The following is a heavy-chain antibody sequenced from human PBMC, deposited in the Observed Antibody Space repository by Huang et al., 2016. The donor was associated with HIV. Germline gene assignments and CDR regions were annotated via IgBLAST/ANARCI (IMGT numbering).Heavy chain of an antibody. J-gene: IGHJ3*02. V-gene: IGHV1-2*02. CDR2: INPNTGDT. Sequence: QVQLVQSGAEVKKPGASVRVSCKASGYTFTGFYLHWVRQAPGQGLEWLGWINPNTGDTNFAQNFQGRVTMTSDTSSNTAYLDLSSLTSDDTALYYCARDPVVATTRTAAVRAFDIWGQGTVVTVSS. CDR3: ARDPVVATTRTAAVRAFDI. D-gene: IGHD2-21*02. CDR1: GYTFTGFY.